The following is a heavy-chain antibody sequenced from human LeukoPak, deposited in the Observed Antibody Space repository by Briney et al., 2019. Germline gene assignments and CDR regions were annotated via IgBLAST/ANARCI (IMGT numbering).Heavy chain of an antibody. Sequence: SETLSLTCTVSGGSINSYYWSWIRQPPGKGLEWIGYIYYSGSTNYNPSLKGRVTISVDTSKNQFSLKLSSVTAADTAVYYCARGGASGQDYWGQGTLVTASS. CDR3: ARGGASGQDY. CDR2: IYYSGST. D-gene: IGHD2-15*01. J-gene: IGHJ4*02. CDR1: GGSINSYY. V-gene: IGHV4-59*12.